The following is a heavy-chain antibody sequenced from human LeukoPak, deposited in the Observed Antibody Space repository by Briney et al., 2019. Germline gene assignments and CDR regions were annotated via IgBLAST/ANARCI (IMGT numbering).Heavy chain of an antibody. CDR3: ANAGRDYYDGRGYPGDWFDP. Sequence: PGGSLRLSCAASGFTFTNYGMHWVRQAPGKGLEWVAVISYDGSNKFYADSVKGRFTISRDNSKDTLYLQMNSLRAEDTAVYHCANAGRDYYDGRGYPGDWFDPWGQGTLVTVSS. D-gene: IGHD3-22*01. CDR1: GFTFTNYG. J-gene: IGHJ5*02. V-gene: IGHV3-30*18. CDR2: ISYDGSNK.